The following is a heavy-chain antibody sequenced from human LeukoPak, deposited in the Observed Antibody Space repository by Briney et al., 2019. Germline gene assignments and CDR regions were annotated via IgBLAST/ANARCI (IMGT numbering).Heavy chain of an antibody. D-gene: IGHD3-3*01. J-gene: IGHJ5*02. Sequence: SDTLSLTSTVSGGSISSYYWTWIRQPPGKGLEWIGNIYYSGSTNYNPSLKSRVTISVDTSKNQFSLKLSSVAAADTAVYHCARVGFWSGYYSWFDPWGQGTLVTVFS. V-gene: IGHV4-59*01. CDR1: GGSISSYY. CDR3: ARVGFWSGYYSWFDP. CDR2: IYYSGST.